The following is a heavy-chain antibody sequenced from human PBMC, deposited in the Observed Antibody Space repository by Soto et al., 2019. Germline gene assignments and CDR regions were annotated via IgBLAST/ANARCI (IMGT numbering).Heavy chain of an antibody. CDR1: GFTFSSYA. Sequence: GGSLRLSCAASGFTFSSYAMSWVRQAPGKGLEWVSAISGSGGRTYYADSVEGRFTISRDNSKNTLYLQMNSLRAEDTAVYYCAKAEATRHYDFWSGPIDYWGQGTLVTVSS. D-gene: IGHD3-3*01. CDR3: AKAEATRHYDFWSGPIDY. J-gene: IGHJ4*02. CDR2: ISGSGGRT. V-gene: IGHV3-23*01.